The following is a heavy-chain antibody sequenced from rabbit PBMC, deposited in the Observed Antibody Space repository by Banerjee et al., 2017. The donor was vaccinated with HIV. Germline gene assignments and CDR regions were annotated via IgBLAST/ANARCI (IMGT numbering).Heavy chain of an antibody. D-gene: IGHD6-1*01. J-gene: IGHJ4*01. CDR1: GFSFGSSYN. CDR2: ISAGSGST. V-gene: IGHV1S40*01. CDR3: ARGYAGYGFPWSL. Sequence: QSLEESGGDLVKPGASLTLTCTASGFSFGSSYNMGWVRQAPGKGLEWIGYISAGSGSTGYASWVNGRFTISKTSSTTVTLQMTSLTAADTATYFCARGYAGYGFPWSLWGPGTLVTVS.